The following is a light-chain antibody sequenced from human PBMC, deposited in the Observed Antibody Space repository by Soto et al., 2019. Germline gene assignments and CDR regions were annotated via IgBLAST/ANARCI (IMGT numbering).Light chain of an antibody. V-gene: IGLV3-1*01. J-gene: IGLJ2*01. CDR1: KLGDKY. CDR2: QDN. Sequence: SYELTQPPSVSVSPGQTASITCSGDKLGDKYAFWYQQKPGQSPVLVIYQDNKRPSGIPERFSGSNSGNTATLTISGTQAMDEADFYCQAWDSSTEVFGGGTKVTVL. CDR3: QAWDSSTEV.